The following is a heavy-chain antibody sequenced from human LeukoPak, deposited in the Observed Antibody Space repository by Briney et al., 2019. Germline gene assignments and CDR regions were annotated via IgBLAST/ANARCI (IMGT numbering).Heavy chain of an antibody. J-gene: IGHJ4*02. V-gene: IGHV3-30*03. CDR1: GFTFSTYS. Sequence: GGSLRLSCAASGFTFSTYSMNWVRQAPGKGLEWVAVISYDGSNKYYADSVKGRFTISRDNSKNTLYLQMNSLRAEDTAVYYCARDPLGDSTYYFDYWGQGTLVTVSS. CDR2: ISYDGSNK. D-gene: IGHD2-21*01. CDR3: ARDPLGDSTYYFDY.